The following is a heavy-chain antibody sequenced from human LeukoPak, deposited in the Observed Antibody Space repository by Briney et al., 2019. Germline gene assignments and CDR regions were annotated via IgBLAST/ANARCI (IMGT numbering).Heavy chain of an antibody. J-gene: IGHJ4*02. CDR1: GFTFSSYA. Sequence: GRSLRLSCAASGFTFSSYAMHWVRQAPGKGLEWVAVISYDGSNKYYADSVKGRFTISRDNSKNTLYLQMNSLRAGDTAVYYCARPADHDYWGQGTLVTVSS. V-gene: IGHV3-30-3*01. CDR2: ISYDGSNK. CDR3: ARPADHDY.